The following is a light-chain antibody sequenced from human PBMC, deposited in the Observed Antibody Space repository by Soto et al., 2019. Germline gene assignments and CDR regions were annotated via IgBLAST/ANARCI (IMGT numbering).Light chain of an antibody. CDR2: EVS. CDR1: SSDVGGYTY. V-gene: IGLV2-14*01. CDR3: SSYTSSSTSYV. J-gene: IGLJ1*01. Sequence: QSVLTQPASVSGSPGQSITISCTGTSSDVGGYTYVSWYQHHPGKAPRLIIYEVSNRPSGVSNRFSGSKSGNTASLTISGLQAEDEADYYCSSYTSSSTSYVFGTGTKGTVL.